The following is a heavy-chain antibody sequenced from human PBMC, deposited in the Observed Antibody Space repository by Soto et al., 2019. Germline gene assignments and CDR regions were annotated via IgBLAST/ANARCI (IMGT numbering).Heavy chain of an antibody. V-gene: IGHV4-61*01. J-gene: IGHJ3*02. Sequence: SETLSLTGTVSGGSVSSGSYYWRWIRQPPGKGLEWIGYIYYSGSTNYNPSLKSRVTISVDTSKNQCSLKLSSVTAADTAVYYCARGRDYYDYVWAPDAFDIGGQGTMVTVSS. CDR2: IYYSGST. CDR3: ARGRDYYDYVWAPDAFDI. D-gene: IGHD3-16*01. CDR1: GGSVSSGSYY.